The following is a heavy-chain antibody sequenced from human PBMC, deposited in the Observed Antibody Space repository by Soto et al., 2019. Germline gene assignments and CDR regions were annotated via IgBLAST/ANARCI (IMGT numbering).Heavy chain of an antibody. CDR1: GFTFTSSA. D-gene: IGHD3-3*01. CDR3: FYRVPAHTIFGVVIAPPFDY. V-gene: IGHV1-58*01. Sequence: GASVKVSGMASGFTFTSSAVQWVRQARGQRLEWIGWIVVGSGNTNYAQKFQERVTITRDMSTSTAYMELSSLRSEDTAVYYCFYRVPAHTIFGVVIAPPFDYWGQGTLVTVSS. J-gene: IGHJ4*02. CDR2: IVVGSGNT.